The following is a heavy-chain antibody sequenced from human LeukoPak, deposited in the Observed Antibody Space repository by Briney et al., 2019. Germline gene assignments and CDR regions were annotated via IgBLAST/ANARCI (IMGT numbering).Heavy chain of an antibody. CDR1: GGSFSGYY. D-gene: IGHD6-19*01. CDR3: ASHNSEIAVAAALDY. CDR2: INHSGST. J-gene: IGHJ4*02. V-gene: IGHV4-34*01. Sequence: PSETLSLTCAVYGGSFSGYYWSWIRQPPGKGLEWIGEINHSGSTNYNPSLKSRVTISVDTSKNQFSLKLSSVTAADTAVYYCASHNSEIAVAAALDYWGQGTLVTVSS.